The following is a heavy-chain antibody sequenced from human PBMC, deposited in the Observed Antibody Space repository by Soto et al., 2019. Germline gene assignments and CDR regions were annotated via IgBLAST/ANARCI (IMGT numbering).Heavy chain of an antibody. J-gene: IGHJ4*02. V-gene: IGHV4-34*01. Sequence: SETLSLTCAVSGGSFSGYYWNWVRQAPGKGLEWIGEINHGGNTDHNPSLKSRVTISGDTSKNQFSLRLHSVTAADTAVYYCARGSYATRIVGAGFDYWGRGTLVTVSS. CDR1: GGSFSGYY. CDR3: ARGSYATRIVGAGFDY. D-gene: IGHD2-21*01. CDR2: INHGGNT.